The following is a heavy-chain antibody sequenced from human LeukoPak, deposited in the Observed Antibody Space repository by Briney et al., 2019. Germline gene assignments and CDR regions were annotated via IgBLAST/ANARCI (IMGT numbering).Heavy chain of an antibody. CDR2: IIPIFGTA. Sequence: ASVKVSCKASGGTFSSYAISWVRQAPGQGLEWMGGIIPIFGTANYAQKFQGRVTITADESTSTAYMELSSLRSEDTAVYYCARALPYYYGSGSYVLKTTSYYYYYMDVWGKGTTVTISS. J-gene: IGHJ6*03. CDR3: ARALPYYYGSGSYVLKTTSYYYYYMDV. CDR1: GGTFSSYA. V-gene: IGHV1-69*13. D-gene: IGHD3-10*01.